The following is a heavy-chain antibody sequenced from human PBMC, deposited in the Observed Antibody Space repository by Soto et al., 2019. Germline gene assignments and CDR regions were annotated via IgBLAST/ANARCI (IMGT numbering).Heavy chain of an antibody. V-gene: IGHV2-5*01. Sequence: QITLKESGPTLVKPTQTLTLTFTFSGFSLSTSGVGVGWIRHPPGKALEWLALIYWNDDKRYSPSLKSRLTITYNTSKNQVVLTMTNMDPVDTATYYCAHSRPYYDFWSRYPYYYYYGMDVWGQGTTVTVSS. J-gene: IGHJ6*02. D-gene: IGHD3-3*01. CDR2: IYWNDDK. CDR1: GFSLSTSGVG. CDR3: AHSRPYYDFWSRYPYYYYYGMDV.